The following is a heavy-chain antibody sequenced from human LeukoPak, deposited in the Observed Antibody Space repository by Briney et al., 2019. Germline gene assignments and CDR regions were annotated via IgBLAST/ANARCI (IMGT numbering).Heavy chain of an antibody. Sequence: SETLSLTCAVSGYSISSGYYWGWIRPPPGKGLEWIGSIYHSGSTYYNPSLKRRVTISVDTSKNQFSLKLSSVTAADTAVYYCARLRYYGSGSSDYWGQGTLVTVSS. CDR3: ARLRYYGSGSSDY. D-gene: IGHD3-10*01. CDR2: IYHSGST. CDR1: GYSISSGYY. V-gene: IGHV4-38-2*01. J-gene: IGHJ4*02.